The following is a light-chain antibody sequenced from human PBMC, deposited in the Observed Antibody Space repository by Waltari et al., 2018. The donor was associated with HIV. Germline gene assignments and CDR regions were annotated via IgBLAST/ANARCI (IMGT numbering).Light chain of an antibody. Sequence: QSALTQPRSVSGSPGQSVTISCTGNASDIGYFDYVSWYQQYPGQAPKDIIYDVFHRPSGVPDRFTASKAGITASLTISGLQDEDEADYYCCSYAGTYTYVFGSGTTVTVL. J-gene: IGLJ1*01. V-gene: IGLV2-11*01. CDR2: DVF. CDR1: ASDIGYFDY. CDR3: CSYAGTYTYV.